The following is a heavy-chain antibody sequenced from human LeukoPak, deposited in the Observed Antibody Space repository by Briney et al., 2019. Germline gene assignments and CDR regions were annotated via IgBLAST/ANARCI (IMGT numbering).Heavy chain of an antibody. CDR2: ISAYNGDT. CDR1: GYTFTSYG. CDR3: ARDPGAAAARHFDY. J-gene: IGHJ4*02. Sequence: GASVKVSCKASGYTFTSYGISWVRQAPGQGLEWMGWISAYNGDTNYAQKLQGRVTMTTDTSTSTAYMELRSLRSDDTAVYYCARDPGAAAARHFDYWGQGTLVTVSS. V-gene: IGHV1-18*04. D-gene: IGHD6-13*01.